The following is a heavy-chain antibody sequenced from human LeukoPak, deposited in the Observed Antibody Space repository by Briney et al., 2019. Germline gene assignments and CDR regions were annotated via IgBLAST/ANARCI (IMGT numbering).Heavy chain of an antibody. D-gene: IGHD6-13*01. CDR2: VDPEDGET. V-gene: IGHV1-69-2*01. J-gene: IGHJ4*02. CDR1: GYTFTDYY. CDR3: ATISSSWLDY. Sequence: ASVKISCKVSGYTFTDYYMHWVQQAPGKGLEWMGLVDPEDGETIYAEKSQGRVTITADTSTDTAYMELSSLRSEDTAVYYCATISSSWLDYWGQGTLVTVSS.